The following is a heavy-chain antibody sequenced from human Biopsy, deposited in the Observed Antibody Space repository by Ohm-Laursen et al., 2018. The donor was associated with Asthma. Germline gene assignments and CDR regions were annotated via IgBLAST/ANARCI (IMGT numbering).Heavy chain of an antibody. CDR1: GFTFSSYW. CDR2: IKKDGSEK. V-gene: IGHV3-7*01. CDR3: ARTFHFWSPYHAEHYQL. J-gene: IGHJ1*01. D-gene: IGHD3-3*01. Sequence: SLRLSCTASGFTFSSYWMSWVRQAPGKGLEWVANIKKDGSEKYYVDSVKGRFTIPRDNAKNSLYLHMNSLRAEDTAVYYCARTFHFWSPYHAEHYQLWGQGTLVTVSS.